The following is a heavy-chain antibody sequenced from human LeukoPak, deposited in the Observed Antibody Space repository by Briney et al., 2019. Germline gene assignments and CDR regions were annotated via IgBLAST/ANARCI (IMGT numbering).Heavy chain of an antibody. CDR2: INPNSGGT. V-gene: IGHV1-2*02. Sequence: ASVKVSCKASGYTFTGYYMHWVRQAPGQGLEWMGWINPNSGGTNYAQKFQGRVTMTRDTSISTAYMELSRLRSDDTAVYYCARDSGSADDIVATKGNDAFDIWGQGTMVTVSS. D-gene: IGHD5-12*01. J-gene: IGHJ3*02. CDR1: GYTFTGYY. CDR3: ARDSGSADDIVATKGNDAFDI.